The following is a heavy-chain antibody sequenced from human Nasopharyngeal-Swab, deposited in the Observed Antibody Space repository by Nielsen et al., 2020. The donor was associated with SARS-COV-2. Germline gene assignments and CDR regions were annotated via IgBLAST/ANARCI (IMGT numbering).Heavy chain of an antibody. CDR3: AKDSGAGFCNDGSCFPTNH. Sequence: GESLKISCAASGFTFSGYAMNWVRQAPGKGLEWVSGISGTGDDRYYADSVKGRFTISRDRCKNTLYLQMNSLRAEDTAVYYCAKDSGAGFCNDGSCFPTNHWGQGTRVTVSS. CDR1: GFTFSGYA. D-gene: IGHD2-15*01. V-gene: IGHV3-23*01. CDR2: ISGTGDDR. J-gene: IGHJ5*02.